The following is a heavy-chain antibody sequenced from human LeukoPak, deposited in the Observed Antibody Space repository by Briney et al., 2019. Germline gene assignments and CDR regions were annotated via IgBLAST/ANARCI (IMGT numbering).Heavy chain of an antibody. D-gene: IGHD5-18*01. J-gene: IGHJ5*02. V-gene: IGHV2-5*02. CDR1: GFSLSTSGVG. Sequence: SGPTLVNPTQTLTLTCTFSGFSLSTSGVGVGWIRQPPGKALEWLALIYWDDDKRYSPTLKSRLTITKDTSKNQVILTMTNMDPVDTATYYCAHQTLTKTRIQLRYNWFDPWGQGTLVTVSS. CDR3: AHQTLTKTRIQLRYNWFDP. CDR2: IYWDDDK.